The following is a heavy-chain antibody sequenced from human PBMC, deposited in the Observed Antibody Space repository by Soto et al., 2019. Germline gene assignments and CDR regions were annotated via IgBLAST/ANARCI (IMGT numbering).Heavy chain of an antibody. J-gene: IGHJ4*02. CDR1: GFTLRTSG. D-gene: IGHD6-25*01. CDR2: ISHDGSNQ. CDR3: AKDSSAAFDY. V-gene: IGHV3-30*18. Sequence: GGSLRISCVASGFTLRTSGMHWVRQAPSKGLEWVAVISHDGSNQFYAESVKGRFTISRDNSKNMLYLQMNSLRADDSAVYFCAKDSSAAFDYWGQGTVVTVS.